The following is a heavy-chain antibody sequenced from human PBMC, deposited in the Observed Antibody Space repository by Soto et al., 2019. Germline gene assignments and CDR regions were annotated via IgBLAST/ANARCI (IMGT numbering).Heavy chain of an antibody. J-gene: IGHJ5*02. V-gene: IGHV1-69*06. CDR2: IIPIFGTA. CDR1: GGTFSSYA. D-gene: IGHD2-2*01. Sequence: GASVTVSCTASGGTFSSYAISWVRQAPGQGLEWMGGIIPIFGTANYAQKFQGRVTITADKSTSTAYMELSSLRSEDTAVYYCARYRIVVVPAAEGRNWFDPWGQGTLVTVSS. CDR3: ARYRIVVVPAAEGRNWFDP.